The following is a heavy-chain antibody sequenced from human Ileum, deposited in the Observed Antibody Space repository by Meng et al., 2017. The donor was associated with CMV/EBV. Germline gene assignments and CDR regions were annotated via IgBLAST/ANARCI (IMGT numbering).Heavy chain of an antibody. CDR3: ARDRFDP. V-gene: IGHV4-4*07. Sequence: QVHLEESGLGLLKPSATLSLTCTVSGASLNDYYWSWIRQPAGKGLEWIGRIFATGTTNYNHSLKSRVTMSVDMSKNQFSLKLTSVTAADTAVYFCARDRFDPWGQGALVTVSS. J-gene: IGHJ5*02. CDR2: IFATGTT. CDR1: GASLNDYY.